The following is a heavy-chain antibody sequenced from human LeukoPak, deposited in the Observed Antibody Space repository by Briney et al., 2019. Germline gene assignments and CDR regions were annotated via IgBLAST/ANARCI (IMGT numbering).Heavy chain of an antibody. J-gene: IGHJ4*02. CDR3: ARGITGESFDY. Sequence: ASVKVSCKASGGTFSSYAISWVRQAPGQGLEWMGGIIPIFGTANYAQKFQGRVTVTADESTSTAYMELSSLRSEDTAVYYCARGITGESFDYWGQGTLVTVSS. V-gene: IGHV1-69*13. D-gene: IGHD7-27*01. CDR2: IIPIFGTA. CDR1: GGTFSSYA.